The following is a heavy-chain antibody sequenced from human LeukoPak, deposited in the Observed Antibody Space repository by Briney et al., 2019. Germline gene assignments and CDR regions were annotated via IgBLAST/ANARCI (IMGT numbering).Heavy chain of an antibody. D-gene: IGHD3-22*01. V-gene: IGHV3-7*01. CDR2: VKPDGSEK. Sequence: PGGSLRLSCAASGCTFSNYWMTWVRQAPGKGLEWVAHVKPDGSEKSYVDSVKGRFTISRDNAQNSLYLQMNSLRAEDTAVYYCARDRGYYVFDYWGQGTLVTVSS. CDR1: GCTFSNYW. CDR3: ARDRGYYVFDY. J-gene: IGHJ4*02.